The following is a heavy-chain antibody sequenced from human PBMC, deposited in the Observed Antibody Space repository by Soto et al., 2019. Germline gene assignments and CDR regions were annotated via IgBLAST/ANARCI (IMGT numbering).Heavy chain of an antibody. CDR1: GGSITNDY. J-gene: IGHJ4*02. D-gene: IGHD3-22*01. V-gene: IGHV4-59*01. Sequence: SETLSLTCTISGGSITNDYWSWIRQPPGNGLEWIGYIYHGGATTYNASLKSRVTISVDTSKNQFFLKVNSVTAADTAVYFCARDSSGRHDYWGQGTPVTVSS. CDR2: IYHGGAT. CDR3: ARDSSGRHDY.